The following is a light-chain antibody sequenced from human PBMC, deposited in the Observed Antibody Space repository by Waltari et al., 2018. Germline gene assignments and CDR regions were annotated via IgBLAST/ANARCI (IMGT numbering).Light chain of an antibody. Sequence: SDLTQDPAVSVALGQTVTISCQGDILRKYYASWYQQKSGQATVLVLYNTNHRPSGIPDRVSGSSSGDTASLTITGAQAEDEGDYYCNSRDTSPNHLVFGGGTKLTVL. CDR1: ILRKYY. J-gene: IGLJ2*01. CDR2: NTN. CDR3: NSRDTSPNHLV. V-gene: IGLV3-19*01.